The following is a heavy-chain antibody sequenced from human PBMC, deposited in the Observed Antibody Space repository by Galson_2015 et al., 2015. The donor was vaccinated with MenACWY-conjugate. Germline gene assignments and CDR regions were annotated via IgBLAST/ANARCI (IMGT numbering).Heavy chain of an antibody. CDR3: ARHNHDSSGEKYYFDH. J-gene: IGHJ4*02. CDR1: GGSVTSSSYY. CDR2: DKYSGRP. V-gene: IGHV4-39*01. D-gene: IGHD3-22*01. Sequence: QVQLQESGPGLVKPSETLSLTCIVTGGSVTSSSYYWGWIRRPPGEGLEWIGSDKYSGRPYYTPSLKSRVTIPVDTSTNQFSLKLRFGTAADTAMYYCARHNHDSSGEKYYFDHWGQ.